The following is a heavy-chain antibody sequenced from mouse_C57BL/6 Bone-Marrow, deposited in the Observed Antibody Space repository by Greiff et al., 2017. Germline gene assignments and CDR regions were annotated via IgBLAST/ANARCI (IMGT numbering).Heavy chain of an antibody. CDR1: GYTFTSSG. D-gene: IGHD1-1*01. CDR2: IYPRSGNT. Sequence: VKLVESGAELARPGASVKLSCKASGYTFTSSGISWVKQRTGQGLEWIGEIYPRSGNTYYNEKFKGKATRTADKSSSTAYMELRSLTSEDSAVYFCARGLLRSYWGQGTTLTVSS. V-gene: IGHV1-81*01. CDR3: ARGLLRSY. J-gene: IGHJ2*01.